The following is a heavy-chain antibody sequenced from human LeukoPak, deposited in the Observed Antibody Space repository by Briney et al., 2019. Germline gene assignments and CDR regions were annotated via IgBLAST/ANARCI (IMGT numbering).Heavy chain of an antibody. D-gene: IGHD6-19*01. CDR2: ISYDGSNK. V-gene: IGHV3-30*04. J-gene: IGHJ4*02. Sequence: GGSLRLSCAASGFTFSSYAMHWVRQAPGKGLEWVAVISYDGSNKYHADSVKGRFTISRDNSKNTLYLQMNSLRAEDTAVYYCARAEWLTSFDYWGQGTLVTVSS. CDR1: GFTFSSYA. CDR3: ARAEWLTSFDY.